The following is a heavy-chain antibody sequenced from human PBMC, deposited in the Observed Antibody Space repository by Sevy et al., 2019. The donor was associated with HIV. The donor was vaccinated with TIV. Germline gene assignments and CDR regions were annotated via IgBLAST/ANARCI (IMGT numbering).Heavy chain of an antibody. D-gene: IGHD3-10*01. CDR3: SGTREYFSGSYWYFDF. J-gene: IGHJ4*02. CDR2: FDPEDGER. CDR1: GHTLTDLS. Sequence: ASVKVSCKASGHTLTDLSMHWVRQAPGKGFEWIGRFDPEDGERIYAQKFQGRVTMTEDTSTDTAYMEVSSLGSEDTAVLYFSGTREYFSGSYWYFDFWGQGTLVTVSS. V-gene: IGHV1-24*01.